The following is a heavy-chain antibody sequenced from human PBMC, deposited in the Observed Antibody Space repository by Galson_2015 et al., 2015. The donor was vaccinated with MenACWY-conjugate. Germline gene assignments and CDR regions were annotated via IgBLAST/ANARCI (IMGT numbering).Heavy chain of an antibody. J-gene: IGHJ6*02. CDR2: ISYDGSNK. CDR1: GFTFSSYG. D-gene: IGHD3-22*01. Sequence: SLRLSCAASGFTFSSYGMHWVRQAPGKGLEWVAVISYDGSNKYYADSVKGRFTISRDNSKNTLYLQMNSLRAEDTAVYYCAKGLGYYDSSGYYYVFYYYGMDVWGQGTTVTVSS. CDR3: AKGLGYYDSSGYYYVFYYYGMDV. V-gene: IGHV3-30*18.